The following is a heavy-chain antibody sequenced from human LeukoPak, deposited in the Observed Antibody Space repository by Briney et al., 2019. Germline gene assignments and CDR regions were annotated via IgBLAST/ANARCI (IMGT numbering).Heavy chain of an antibody. CDR2: IYYSGST. V-gene: IGHV4-31*03. Sequence: SQTLSLTCTVSGGSISSGGYYWSWIRQHPGKGLEWIGYIYYSGSTYYNPSLKSRVTISVDTSKNQFSLKLSSVTAADTAVYYCARVFYGSQQYYYYYYMDVWGKGTTVTVSS. J-gene: IGHJ6*03. CDR3: ARVFYGSQQYYYYYYMDV. CDR1: GGSISSGGYY. D-gene: IGHD5-24*01.